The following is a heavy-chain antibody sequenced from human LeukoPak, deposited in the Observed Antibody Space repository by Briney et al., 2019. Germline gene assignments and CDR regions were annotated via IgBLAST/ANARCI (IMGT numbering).Heavy chain of an antibody. Sequence: GGSLRLSCAASGFTFGNYAMSWVRQAPGKGLEWVSAISGSGTSTYYTDSVKGRFTISRDNSKNTLYLQMNSLRVEDTAVYYCTSWGDTTAEYFQRWGQGTLVTVSS. CDR3: TSWGDTTAEYFQR. D-gene: IGHD2-21*02. CDR2: ISGSGTST. J-gene: IGHJ1*01. V-gene: IGHV3-23*01. CDR1: GFTFGNYA.